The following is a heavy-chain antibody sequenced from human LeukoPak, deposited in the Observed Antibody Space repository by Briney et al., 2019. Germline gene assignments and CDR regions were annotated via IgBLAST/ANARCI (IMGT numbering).Heavy chain of an antibody. CDR2: IYYSGST. J-gene: IGHJ4*02. Sequence: SETLSLTCTVSGGSISSGGYYWSWIRQHPGKGLEWIGYIYYSGSTYYNPSLKSRVTISVDTSKNQFSLKLSSVTAADTAVHYCARGIHTDDYGDYDPGDYYFDYWGQGTLVTVSS. D-gene: IGHD4-17*01. V-gene: IGHV4-31*03. CDR1: GGSISSGGYY. CDR3: ARGIHTDDYGDYDPGDYYFDY.